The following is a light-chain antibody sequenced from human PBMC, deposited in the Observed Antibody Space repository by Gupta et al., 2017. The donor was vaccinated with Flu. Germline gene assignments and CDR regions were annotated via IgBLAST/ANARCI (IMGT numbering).Light chain of an antibody. J-gene: IGKJ5*01. CDR3: RQALQSPRT. V-gene: IGKV2-28*01. Sequence: DIVMTQSPLSLSVTPGEPASISCRSSQSLLYWSEYTYLDWYLQKPGRPPQLLIYLGFKRASGVPDRFSGSGSGTDFTPKISIVDAEDVGVYYCRQALQSPRTFGQGTRLEIK. CDR1: QSLLYWSEYTY. CDR2: LGF.